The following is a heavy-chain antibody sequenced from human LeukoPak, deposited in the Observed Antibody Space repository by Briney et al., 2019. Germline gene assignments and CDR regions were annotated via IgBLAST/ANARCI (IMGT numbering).Heavy chain of an antibody. Sequence: SETLSLTCAVYGGSFSGYYWSWIRQPPGKGLDWIGEINHSGSTNYNPSLKSRVTISVDTSKNQFSLKLSSVTAADTAVYYCARGRIAARSGRNYYYYGMDVWGQGTTVTVSS. D-gene: IGHD6-6*01. J-gene: IGHJ6*02. CDR3: ARGRIAARSGRNYYYYGMDV. CDR1: GGSFSGYY. CDR2: INHSGST. V-gene: IGHV4-34*01.